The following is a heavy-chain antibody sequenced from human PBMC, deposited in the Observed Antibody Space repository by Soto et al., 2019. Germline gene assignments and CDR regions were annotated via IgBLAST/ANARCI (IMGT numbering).Heavy chain of an antibody. Sequence: GESLKISCKGSGYSFTSYWIGWVRQVPGKGLEWMGIIYTGDSDTRCSPSFQGQVTISADKSISTAYLQWSSLKASDTAIYYCAIRGASQWLKFWGQGTPVTVSS. CDR1: GYSFTSYW. CDR2: IYTGDSDT. V-gene: IGHV5-51*01. J-gene: IGHJ4*02. CDR3: AIRGASQWLKF. D-gene: IGHD6-19*01.